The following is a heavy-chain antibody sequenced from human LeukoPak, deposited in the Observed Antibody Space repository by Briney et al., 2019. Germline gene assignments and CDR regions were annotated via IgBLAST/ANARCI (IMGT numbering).Heavy chain of an antibody. J-gene: IGHJ4*02. CDR1: GFTFSSYA. CDR3: AKGHSGYDYFDY. Sequence: GGSLRLSCAASGFTFSSYAMTWVRQAPGKGLEWVSAISGSGGSTYYADSVKGRFTISRDNSKNTLYLQMNSLRAEDTAVYYCAKGHSGYDYFDYWGQGTLVTVSS. V-gene: IGHV3-23*01. D-gene: IGHD5-12*01. CDR2: ISGSGGST.